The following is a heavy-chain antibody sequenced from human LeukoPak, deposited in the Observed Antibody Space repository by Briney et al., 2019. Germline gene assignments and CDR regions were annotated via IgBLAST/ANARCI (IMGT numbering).Heavy chain of an antibody. CDR2: ISYDGSNK. CDR3: ARGDAFDI. CDR1: GFTFSSYA. V-gene: IGHV3-30-3*01. J-gene: IGHJ3*02. Sequence: GGSLRLSCAASGFTFSSYAMHWVRQAPGKGLEWVAFISYDGSNKYYADSVKGRFTISRDSSKNTLYLQMNSLRAEDTAVYYCARGDAFDIWGQGTMVTVSS.